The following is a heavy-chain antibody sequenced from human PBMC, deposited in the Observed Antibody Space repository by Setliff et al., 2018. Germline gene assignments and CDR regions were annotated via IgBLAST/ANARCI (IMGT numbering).Heavy chain of an antibody. CDR2: INPHGSEK. J-gene: IGHJ4*02. D-gene: IGHD3-10*01. V-gene: IGHV3-7*01. Sequence: PGGSLRLSCTASGSSYINDWVSWVRQAPGKGLEWLASINPHGSEKYYADSVKGRFTISRDNAKNSLSLQMNNPRTEDTAVYYCFGAGTCSYWGQGTLVTVSS. CDR1: GSSYINDW. CDR3: FGAGTCSY.